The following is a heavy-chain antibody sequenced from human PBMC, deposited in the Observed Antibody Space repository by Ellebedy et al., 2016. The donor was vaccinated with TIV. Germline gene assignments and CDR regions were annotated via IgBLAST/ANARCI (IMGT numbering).Heavy chain of an antibody. CDR3: ARGSRDPQLDRDY. V-gene: IGHV3-30*04. CDR2: ITYDGSST. CDR1: GFTFSSFS. Sequence: GGSLRLXXAASGFTFSSFSLHWVRQPPGKGLDWVAGITYDGSSTYYADSVKGRFTISRDNSKKTLYLQVNSLRAEDTALYYCARGSRDPQLDRDYWGQGILVTVSS. J-gene: IGHJ4*02. D-gene: IGHD6-13*01.